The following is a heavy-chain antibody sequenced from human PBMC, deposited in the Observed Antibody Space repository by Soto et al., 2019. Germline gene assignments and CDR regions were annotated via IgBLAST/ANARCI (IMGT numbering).Heavy chain of an antibody. CDR3: AIRASYYDSSGYFDY. D-gene: IGHD3-22*01. Sequence: GGSLRLSCAASGCTFISYAMIWVRQAPGKGLEWVSAISGSGGSTYYADSVKGRFTISRDNSKNTLYLQMNSLRAEDTAVYYCAIRASYYDSSGYFDYWGQGTLVTVSS. CDR2: ISGSGGST. V-gene: IGHV3-23*01. CDR1: GCTFISYA. J-gene: IGHJ4*02.